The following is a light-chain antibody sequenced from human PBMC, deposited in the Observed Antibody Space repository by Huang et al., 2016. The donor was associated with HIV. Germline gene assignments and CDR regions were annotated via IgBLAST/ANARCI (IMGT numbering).Light chain of an antibody. Sequence: DIQMTQSPSSLSASVGERVIITCRASQSISNYLNWYQHKAGKAPRLLIYAASSLQSGVPSRFSGSGSNTTFTLTISSLQPEDFATYYCQQTYDTPPLTFGGGTRVDMK. CDR1: QSISNY. J-gene: IGKJ4*01. V-gene: IGKV1-39*01. CDR2: AAS. CDR3: QQTYDTPPLT.